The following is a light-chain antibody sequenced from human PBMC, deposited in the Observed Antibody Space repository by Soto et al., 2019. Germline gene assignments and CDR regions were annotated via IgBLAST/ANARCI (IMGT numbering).Light chain of an antibody. CDR1: QGISSY. J-gene: IGKJ4*01. Sequence: IQLTQSPSSLSASVGDRVTISCRASQGISSYLAWYQQKPGKAPKLLIFEASSLQSGVPSRFSGSGSGTDFTLTISSLQPEDFATYYCQQANSLPLTFGGGTKVDI. CDR2: EAS. V-gene: IGKV1-12*01. CDR3: QQANSLPLT.